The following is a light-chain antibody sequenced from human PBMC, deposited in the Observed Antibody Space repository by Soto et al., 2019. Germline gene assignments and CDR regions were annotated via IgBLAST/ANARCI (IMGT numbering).Light chain of an antibody. J-gene: IGKJ5*01. Sequence: DIQMTQSPSTLSASVGDRVTITCRASQSISSWLAWYQQKPGKAPKLLIYDASSLESGVPSRFSGSGSGTEFTLTISSLQPDDFATYYCQQLFDSPITFGQGTRLE. CDR1: QSISSW. V-gene: IGKV1-5*01. CDR2: DAS. CDR3: QQLFDSPIT.